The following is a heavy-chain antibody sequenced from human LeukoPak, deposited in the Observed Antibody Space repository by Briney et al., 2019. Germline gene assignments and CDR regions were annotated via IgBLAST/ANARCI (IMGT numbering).Heavy chain of an antibody. J-gene: IGHJ4*02. D-gene: IGHD1-26*01. CDR1: GFTFSSYG. CDR2: IWYDGSNK. Sequence: PGRSLRLSCAASGFTFSSYGMHWVRQAPGKGLEWVAVIWYDGSNKYYADSVKGRFTISRDNSKNTLYLQMNSLRAEDTAVYYCARDLEGATVEYYFDYWGQGTPVTVSS. V-gene: IGHV3-33*01. CDR3: ARDLEGATVEYYFDY.